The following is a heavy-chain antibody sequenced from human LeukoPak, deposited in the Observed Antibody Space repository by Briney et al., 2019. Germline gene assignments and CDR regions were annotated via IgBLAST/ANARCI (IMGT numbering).Heavy chain of an antibody. J-gene: IGHJ5*02. Sequence: PSETLSLTCTVSGGSISSGGYYWSWIRQHPGKGLEWIGYIYYSGSTYYNPSLKSRVTISVDTSKNQFSLKLSSVTAADTAVYYCARLQFIIVVPAAISGFDPWGQRTLVTVSS. V-gene: IGHV4-31*03. CDR3: ARLQFIIVVPAAISGFDP. D-gene: IGHD2-2*02. CDR1: GGSISSGGYY. CDR2: IYYSGST.